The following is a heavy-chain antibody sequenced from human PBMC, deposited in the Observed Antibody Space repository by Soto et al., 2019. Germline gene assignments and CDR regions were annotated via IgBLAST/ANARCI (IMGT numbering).Heavy chain of an antibody. D-gene: IGHD4-17*01. CDR3: XXXGPTXTMGWFXP. Sequence: QVQLQESGPGLVKPSQTLSLTCTVSGGSISSGGYYWSWIRQHPGKGLEWIGYIYYSGSTYYNPXXXXXXXXXVXTSXXXXXXXXXXXXXXXXXXXXXXXXGPTXTMGWFXP. J-gene: IGHJ5*02. CDR2: IYYSGST. V-gene: IGHV4-31*01. CDR1: GGSISSGGYY.